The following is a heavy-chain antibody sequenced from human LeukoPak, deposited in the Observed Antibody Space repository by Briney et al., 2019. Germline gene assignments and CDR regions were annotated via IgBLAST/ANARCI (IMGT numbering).Heavy chain of an antibody. CDR2: VYVHGQGT. J-gene: IGHJ5*02. CDR1: GVTFSSYW. V-gene: IGHV3-74*01. D-gene: IGHD3-16*01. Sequence: PGGSLRLSCAASGVTFSSYWMHWVHQAPGKGPVWVSHVYVHGQGTAYAELVKGRFTITRHNAKNTLSLQMNSLSAYDTAVYYCARSNYNSTTFYYHLDLWGQGTQVTVSS. CDR3: ARSNYNSTTFYYHLDL.